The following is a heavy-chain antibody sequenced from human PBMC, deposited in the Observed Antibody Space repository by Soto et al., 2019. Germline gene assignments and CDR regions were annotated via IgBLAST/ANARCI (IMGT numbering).Heavy chain of an antibody. CDR2: IYYSGST. CDR1: GDSISSGGYY. CDR3: ARGLGGYYDSSPYLFFDY. J-gene: IGHJ4*02. Sequence: PSETLSLTCTVSGDSISSGGYYWSWLRQPPGKGLEWIGYIYYSGSTYYNPSFKSRVTISVDTSKNQFSLRLSSVTAADTAVYYCARGLGGYYDSSPYLFFDYWGQGTLVTVSS. D-gene: IGHD3-22*01. V-gene: IGHV4-31*03.